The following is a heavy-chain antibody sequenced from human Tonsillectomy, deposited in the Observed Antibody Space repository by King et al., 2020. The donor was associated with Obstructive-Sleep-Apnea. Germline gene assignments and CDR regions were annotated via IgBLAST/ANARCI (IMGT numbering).Heavy chain of an antibody. D-gene: IGHD1-1*01. CDR2: IRFDGSSN. J-gene: IGHJ4*01. Sequence: VQLVESGGGVVQPGRSLRLSCATSGFSISDYGMHWVRQAPGKGLEWVAFIRFDGSSNYYAESVKGRFTISRDNSKQTLYLEMNSLRAEDTAIYYCAKELRTGYYFDHWGQGTLVTVCS. CDR3: AKELRTGYYFDH. V-gene: IGHV3-30*02. CDR1: GFSISDYG.